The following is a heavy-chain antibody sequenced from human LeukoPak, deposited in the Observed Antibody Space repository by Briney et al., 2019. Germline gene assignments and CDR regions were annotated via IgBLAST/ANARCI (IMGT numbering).Heavy chain of an antibody. Sequence: GGSLRLSCAASGFTFSRYWMFWVRQAPGKGLVWVSRINSDGTSTNYADSVKGRFTISRDHTKSTVYLQMNSLRPEDTAVYYCGTLGVMWEIDCWGQGALVTVSS. V-gene: IGHV3-74*01. CDR1: GFTFSRYW. J-gene: IGHJ4*02. CDR3: GTLGVMWEIDC. D-gene: IGHD1-26*01. CDR2: INSDGTST.